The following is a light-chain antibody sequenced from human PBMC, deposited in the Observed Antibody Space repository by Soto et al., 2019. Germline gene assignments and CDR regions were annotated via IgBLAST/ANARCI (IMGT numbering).Light chain of an antibody. V-gene: IGKV1-5*03. CDR2: GGS. CDR3: QQYKTYSRT. Sequence: DIQMTQSPSTLSASVGDRITITCRASQSINTWLAWYQQKPGEAPKLLIYGGSTLERGVPSRFSGSGSGTEFTLPISRLQPDDFATFYCQQYKTYSRTFGQGTKVEVK. J-gene: IGKJ1*01. CDR1: QSINTW.